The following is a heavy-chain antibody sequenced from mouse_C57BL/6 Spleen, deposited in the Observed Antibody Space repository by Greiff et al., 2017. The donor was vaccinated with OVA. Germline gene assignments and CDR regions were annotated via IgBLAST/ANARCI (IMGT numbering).Heavy chain of an antibody. CDR3: ASPKAMDY. V-gene: IGHV1-82*01. J-gene: IGHJ4*01. CDR1: GYAFSSSW. CDR2: IYPGDGDT. Sequence: VQLQQSGPELVKPGASVKISCKASGYAFSSSWMNWVKQRPGKGLEWIGRIYPGDGDTNYNGKFKGKATLTADKSSSTAYMQLSSLTSEDYAVYFCASPKAMDYWGQGTSVTVSS.